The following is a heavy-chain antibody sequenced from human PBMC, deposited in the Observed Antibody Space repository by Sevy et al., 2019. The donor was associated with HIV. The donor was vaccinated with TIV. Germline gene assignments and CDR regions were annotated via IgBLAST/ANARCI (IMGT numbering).Heavy chain of an antibody. Sequence: GGSLRLSCAGYGFSFSGSDMHWVRQPTGKGLEWISSIGTLGDTFYPDFVKGRFTISRDNAKSSLYLEMSSLRAGDTALYYCVRGLQTHCDRTACPLDHWGPGTLVTVSS. CDR2: IGTLGDT. J-gene: IGHJ5*02. D-gene: IGHD2-21*01. V-gene: IGHV3-13*01. CDR3: VRGLQTHCDRTACPLDH. CDR1: GFSFSGSD.